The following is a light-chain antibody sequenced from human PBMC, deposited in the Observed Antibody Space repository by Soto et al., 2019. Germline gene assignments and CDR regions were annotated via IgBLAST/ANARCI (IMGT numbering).Light chain of an antibody. CDR3: QQYHHAPDT. V-gene: IGKV4-1*01. CDR1: QSILRSSNNKND. CDR2: WAS. Sequence: DIVMTQSPDSLAVSLGERATINCKSSQSILRSSNNKNDLAWYQQKPGQPPKLLIYWASTRESGVPDRFSGSGSGTDFTLTISSLQAEDVAVYYCQQYHHAPDTFGQGTRLES. J-gene: IGKJ2*01.